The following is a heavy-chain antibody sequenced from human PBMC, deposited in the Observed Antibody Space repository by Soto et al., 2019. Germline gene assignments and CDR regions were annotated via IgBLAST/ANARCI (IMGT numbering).Heavy chain of an antibody. CDR2: IWYDGTNK. Sequence: QVQLVESGGGVVQPGRSLRLSCAASGFTLSSYGMHWVRQAPGKGLEWVAVIWYDGTNKYYADSVKGRFTISRDNSKKTLYLQVNSLRVEDRAVYYCARDRGAAAGTRYYYGMDVWGQGTTVTVSS. V-gene: IGHV3-33*01. CDR3: ARDRGAAAGTRYYYGMDV. J-gene: IGHJ6*02. CDR1: GFTLSSYG. D-gene: IGHD6-13*01.